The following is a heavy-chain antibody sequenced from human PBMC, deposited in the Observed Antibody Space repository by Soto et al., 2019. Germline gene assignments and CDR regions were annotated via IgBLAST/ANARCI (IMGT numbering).Heavy chain of an antibody. D-gene: IGHD5-18*01. CDR2: ISYDGSNK. CDR3: ASEVYSYGSGYFDY. V-gene: IGHV3-30-3*01. CDR1: TFTFISYT. J-gene: IGHJ4*02. Sequence: QVQLVESGGGVVQPGRSLRLYCAASTFTFISYTMHWVRQAPGKGLEWVALISYDGSNKYYADSVKGRFTISRDNSKNTLYLQMNSLRAEDTAVYYCASEVYSYGSGYFDYWGQGTLVTVSS.